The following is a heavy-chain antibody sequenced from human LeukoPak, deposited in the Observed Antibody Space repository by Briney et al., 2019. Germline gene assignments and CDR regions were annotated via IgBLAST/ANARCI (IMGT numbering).Heavy chain of an antibody. V-gene: IGHV4-59*01. J-gene: IGHJ4*02. CDR3: ASGPYPAAGTDHQFDY. Sequence: SETLSLTCTVSGASISSYYWSWVRQPPGEVLEWIGYIFYRGSTNYNPSLKSRVTISVDTSKNQFSLKLSSVTAADTAVYYCASGPYPAAGTDHQFDYWGQGILVTVFS. D-gene: IGHD6-13*01. CDR1: GASISSYY. CDR2: IFYRGST.